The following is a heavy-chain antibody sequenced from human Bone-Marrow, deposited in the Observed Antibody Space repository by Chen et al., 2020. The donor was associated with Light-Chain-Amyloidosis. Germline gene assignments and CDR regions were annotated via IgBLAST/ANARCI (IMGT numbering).Heavy chain of an antibody. CDR1: GYTFPNYW. CDR3: ARRRDGYNFDY. J-gene: IGHJ4*02. D-gene: IGHD5-12*01. V-gene: IGHV5-51*01. Sequence: EVQLEQSGPEVKKHGESLKISCKGSGYTFPNYWIGWVRQMPGKGLEWMGVSYPDDSDARYSPSFECQVTISSDKSISTAYLQWRSLKASDTAMYYCARRRDGYNFDYWGQGTLVTVSS. CDR2: SYPDDSDA.